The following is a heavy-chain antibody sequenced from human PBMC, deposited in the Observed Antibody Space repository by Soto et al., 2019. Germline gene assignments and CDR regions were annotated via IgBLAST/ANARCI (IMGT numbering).Heavy chain of an antibody. CDR3: ARDQRQQGYGYHLRGYPPPFDY. Sequence: GGSLRLSCAASGFTFSDYYMSWIRQAPGKGLEWVSYISSSGSTIYYADSVKGRFTISRDNAKNSLYLQMNSLRAEDTAVYYCARDQRQQGYGYHLRGYPPPFDYWGQGTLVTVSS. CDR2: ISSSGSTI. D-gene: IGHD5-18*01. CDR1: GFTFSDYY. J-gene: IGHJ4*02. V-gene: IGHV3-11*01.